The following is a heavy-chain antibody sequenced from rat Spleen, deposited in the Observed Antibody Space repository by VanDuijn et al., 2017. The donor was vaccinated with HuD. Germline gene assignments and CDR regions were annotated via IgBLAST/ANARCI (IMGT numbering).Heavy chain of an antibody. CDR3: ARHWYYSGEGYFDV. Sequence: QVQLKESGPGLVQPSQTLSLTCTVSGFSLTSNSVSWVRQPPGKGLEWMGAIWSGGSTEYNSALKSRLSISRDTSKSQIFLKMNSLQPEDTGTYYCARHWYYSGEGYFDVWGPGTMVTVSS. D-gene: IGHD1-1*01. CDR1: GFSLTSNS. V-gene: IGHV2-1*01. CDR2: IWSGGST. J-gene: IGHJ1*01.